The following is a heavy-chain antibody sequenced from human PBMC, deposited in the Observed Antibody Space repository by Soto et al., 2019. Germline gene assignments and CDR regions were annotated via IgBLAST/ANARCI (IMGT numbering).Heavy chain of an antibody. J-gene: IGHJ6*02. CDR3: TKASAGLYNFYGMDV. Sequence: EEQRMESGGGLVQLGGCLRLSCSASGFTFSSYDMHWVGQAPGKGLVWFSCISGSGSAIYYAASVRGRFTSSRDNAKNSVYLHMTSLRADDTAVYYCTKASAGLYNFYGMDVWGQGTTVTVSS. CDR1: GFTFSSYD. V-gene: IGHV3-48*03. D-gene: IGHD1-1*01. CDR2: ISGSGSAI.